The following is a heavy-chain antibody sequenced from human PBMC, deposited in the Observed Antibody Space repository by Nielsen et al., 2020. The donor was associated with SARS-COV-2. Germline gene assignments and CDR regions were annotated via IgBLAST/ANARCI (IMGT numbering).Heavy chain of an antibody. CDR3: ASSRDDSSGYPFWY. CDR2: IVVGSGNT. Sequence: SVKVSCKASGFTFTSSAMQWVRQARGQRLEWIGWIVVGSGNTNYAQKFQERVTITRDMSTSTAYMELSSLRSEDTAVYYCASSRDDSSGYPFWYWGQGTLVTVSS. D-gene: IGHD3-22*01. J-gene: IGHJ4*02. CDR1: GFTFTSSA. V-gene: IGHV1-58*02.